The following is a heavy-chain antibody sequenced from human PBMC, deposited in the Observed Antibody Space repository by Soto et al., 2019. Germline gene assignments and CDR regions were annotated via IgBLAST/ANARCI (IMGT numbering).Heavy chain of an antibody. D-gene: IGHD6-13*01. CDR1: GFTFSSYA. J-gene: IGHJ4*02. CDR3: AKASGYISSWYGVYDY. CDR2: ISGSGGST. Sequence: GGSLRLSCAASGFTFSSYAMSWVRQAPGKGLEWVSAISGSGGSTYYADSVKGRFTISRDNSKNTLYLQMNSLRAEDTAVYYCAKASGYISSWYGVYDYWGQGTLVTVSS. V-gene: IGHV3-23*01.